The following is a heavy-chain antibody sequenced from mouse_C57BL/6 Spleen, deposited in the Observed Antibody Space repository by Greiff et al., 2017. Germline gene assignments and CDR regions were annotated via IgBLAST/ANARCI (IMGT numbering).Heavy chain of an antibody. CDR2: FTMYSDAT. CDR1: YFAFMASA. CDR3: ASGYPLFAY. Sequence: LQQSGAELVRPGSSVKLSCKASYFAFMASAMHWVKQRPGHGLEWIGSFTMYSDATEYSENFKGKATLTANTSSSTAYMELSSLTSEDSAVYYCASGYPLFAYWGKGTLVTVSA. V-gene: IGHV1-49*01. J-gene: IGHJ3*01. D-gene: IGHD2-2*01.